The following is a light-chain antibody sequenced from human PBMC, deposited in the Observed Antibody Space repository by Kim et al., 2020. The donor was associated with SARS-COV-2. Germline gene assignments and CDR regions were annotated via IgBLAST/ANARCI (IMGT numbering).Light chain of an antibody. CDR3: QQYGSSFT. J-gene: IGKJ3*01. CDR1: QSISSSY. Sequence: LSPGERATLSCRTSQSISSSYLAWYQQKPGQAPRLLIYGASTRATGIQDRFSGSGSGTDFTLTISRLEPEDFAVYYCQQYGSSFTFGPGTKVDIK. CDR2: GAS. V-gene: IGKV3-20*01.